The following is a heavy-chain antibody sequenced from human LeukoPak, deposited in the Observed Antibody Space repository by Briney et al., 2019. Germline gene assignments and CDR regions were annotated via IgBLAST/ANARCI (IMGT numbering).Heavy chain of an antibody. V-gene: IGHV3-23*01. D-gene: IGHD3-10*01. Sequence: SGASLRLSCAASGFTFTNYAMSWVRQAPGKGVEWVSAISGSGARTYYADSVKGRFTVSRDNSKNTVYLQMNSLRGEDRAVYYCAKEQTSSGFFDYWGQGTLVTVSS. J-gene: IGHJ4*02. CDR2: ISGSGART. CDR1: GFTFTNYA. CDR3: AKEQTSSGFFDY.